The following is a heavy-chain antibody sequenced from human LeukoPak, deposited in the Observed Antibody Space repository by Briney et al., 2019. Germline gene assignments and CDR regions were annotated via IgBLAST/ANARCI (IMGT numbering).Heavy chain of an antibody. CDR2: IIPIFGTA. Sequence: SVKVSCKASGGTFSSYAISWVRQAPGQGLEWMGGIIPIFGTANYAQKFQGRVTITADESTSTAYMELSSPRSEDTAVYYCATLGYTAMAVDYWGQGTLVTVSS. CDR3: ATLGYTAMAVDY. V-gene: IGHV1-69*13. D-gene: IGHD5-18*01. CDR1: GGTFSSYA. J-gene: IGHJ4*02.